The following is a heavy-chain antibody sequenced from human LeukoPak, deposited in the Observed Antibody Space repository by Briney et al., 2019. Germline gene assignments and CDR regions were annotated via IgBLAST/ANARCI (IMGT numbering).Heavy chain of an antibody. J-gene: IGHJ4*02. Sequence: KPSETLSLTCTVSGGSISSYYWSWIRQPPGKRLEYIGYIYYTGSTNYNPSLKSRVTISIDTSKNQFSLKLSSVTAGDTAVYYCARNENSGWFSYWGQGTLVTVSS. CDR3: ARNENSGWFSY. D-gene: IGHD6-13*01. V-gene: IGHV4-59*01. CDR1: GGSISSYY. CDR2: IYYTGST.